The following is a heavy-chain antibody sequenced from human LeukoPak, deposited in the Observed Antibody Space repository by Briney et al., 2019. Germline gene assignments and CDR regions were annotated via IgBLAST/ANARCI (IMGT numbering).Heavy chain of an antibody. CDR3: ATSHGVATDWFDP. V-gene: IGHV1-24*01. Sequence: ASVKVSCKVSGYTLTELSMHWVRQAPGKGLEWMGGFDPEDGETIYAQKFQGRVTLTEDTSTDTAYMELSSLRSEDTAVYYCATSHGVATDWFDPWGQGTLVTVSS. J-gene: IGHJ5*02. CDR1: GYTLTELS. D-gene: IGHD5-12*01. CDR2: FDPEDGET.